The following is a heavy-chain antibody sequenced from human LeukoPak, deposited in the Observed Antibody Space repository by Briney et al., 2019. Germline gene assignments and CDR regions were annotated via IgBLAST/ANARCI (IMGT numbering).Heavy chain of an antibody. D-gene: IGHD3/OR15-3a*01. CDR1: GGSISSYH. CDR2: MHYSGYT. CDR3: ARDAGTGWYFDL. Sequence: SETLSLTCTVSGGSISSYHWSWIRQPPGKGLEWIGYMHYSGYTSYMPSLKSRVTISVDTSKNQLSLKLNSVTAADTAVYFCARDAGTGWYFDLWGRGTLVTVFS. J-gene: IGHJ2*01. V-gene: IGHV4-59*01.